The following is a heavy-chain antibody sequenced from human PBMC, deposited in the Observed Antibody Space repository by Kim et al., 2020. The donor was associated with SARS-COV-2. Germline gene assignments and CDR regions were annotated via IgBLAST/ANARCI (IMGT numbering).Heavy chain of an antibody. Sequence: GGSLRLSCAASGFTFSSYAMHWVRQAPGKGLEYVSVIGTNGGTNYADSVKGRFSISRDNSKNTLYLLMGSLRAEDMAVYYCATGTRDCSGVSCPIGYWGQGTLVTVSS. CDR1: GFTFSSYA. CDR2: IGTNGGT. D-gene: IGHD2-15*01. V-gene: IGHV3-64*02. J-gene: IGHJ4*02. CDR3: ATGTRDCSGVSCPIGY.